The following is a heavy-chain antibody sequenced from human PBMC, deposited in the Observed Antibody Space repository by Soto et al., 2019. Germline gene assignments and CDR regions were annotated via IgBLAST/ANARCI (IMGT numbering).Heavy chain of an antibody. CDR3: AREEGSHPEGDYYYGMDV. Sequence: QVQLVESGGGVVQPGRSLRLSCAASGFTFSSYGMHWVRQAPGKGLEWVAVIWYDGSNKYYADSVKGRFTISRDNSKNTLYLQMNSLRAEDTAVYYCAREEGSHPEGDYYYGMDVWGQGTTVTVSS. J-gene: IGHJ6*02. CDR2: IWYDGSNK. CDR1: GFTFSSYG. D-gene: IGHD6-13*01. V-gene: IGHV3-33*01.